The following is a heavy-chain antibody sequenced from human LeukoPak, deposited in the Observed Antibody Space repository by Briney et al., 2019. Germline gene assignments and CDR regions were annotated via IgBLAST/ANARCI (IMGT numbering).Heavy chain of an antibody. CDR2: INHSGTT. V-gene: IGHV4-34*01. D-gene: IGHD2-21*02. J-gene: IGHJ4*02. Sequence: PSETLSLTCTVYGGSFSGYCWSWIRQTPGKGLEWVGEINHSGTTSNNPSLKSRVTISVDTSNSQFSLKLTSVTAADTAVYYCTRGKHETVFDYWGQGTLVTVS. CDR1: GGSFSGYC. CDR3: TRGKHETVFDY.